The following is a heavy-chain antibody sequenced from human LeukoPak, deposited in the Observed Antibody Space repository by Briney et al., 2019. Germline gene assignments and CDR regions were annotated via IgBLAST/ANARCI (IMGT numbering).Heavy chain of an antibody. D-gene: IGHD4-17*01. V-gene: IGHV4-4*09. CDR2: IYRSRST. J-gene: IGHJ4*02. CDR3: AGLGTVTMDY. CDR1: GVSTSIYY. Sequence: PETLSLTCTVSGVSTSIYYWSWIRQPPGTGPEWSGYIYRSRSTDHSPPRKSRIPMPVDTSQNQSSLRLSSVAGADTAVYYCAGLGTVTMDYWGQATLVTVSS.